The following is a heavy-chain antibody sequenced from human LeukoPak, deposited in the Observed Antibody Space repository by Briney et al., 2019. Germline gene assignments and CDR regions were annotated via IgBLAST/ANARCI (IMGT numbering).Heavy chain of an antibody. CDR1: GYSISSGYY. CDR2: LYHSGST. CDR3: ARRFKPTYYYDSSGYFWFDP. Sequence: SETLSLTCTVSGYSISSGYYWGWIRQPPGKGLEWIGSLYHSGSTYYNPSLKSRVTISVDTSKNQFSLKLSSVTAADAALYYCARRFKPTYYYDSSGYFWFDPWGQGTLVTVSS. D-gene: IGHD3-22*01. V-gene: IGHV4-38-2*02. J-gene: IGHJ5*02.